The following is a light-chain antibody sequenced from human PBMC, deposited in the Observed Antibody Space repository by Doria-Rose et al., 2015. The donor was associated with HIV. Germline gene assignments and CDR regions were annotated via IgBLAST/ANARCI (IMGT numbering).Light chain of an antibody. CDR3: HQYGTSWT. CDR1: QSFSSTY. V-gene: IGKV3-20*01. Sequence: TQSPGTLSLSPGERATLSCRASQSFSSTYLAWCQQKPGQAPSLLIYDGSTRATGIPARFSASGSGTDFTLTINRLEPEDFALYYCHQYGTSWTFGQGTKVEI. CDR2: DGS. J-gene: IGKJ1*01.